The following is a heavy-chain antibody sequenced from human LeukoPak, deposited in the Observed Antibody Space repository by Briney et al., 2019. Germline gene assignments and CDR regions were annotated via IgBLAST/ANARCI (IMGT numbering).Heavy chain of an antibody. Sequence: GGSLRLSCAASGFTFSSYAMHWVSQAPGKGLEWVAVISYDGSNKYYADSVKGRFTISRDNSKNTLYLQMNSLRAEDTAVYYCARVGDSSGYAVGYFDYWGQGTLVTVSS. CDR3: ARVGDSSGYAVGYFDY. D-gene: IGHD3-22*01. CDR2: ISYDGSNK. J-gene: IGHJ4*02. CDR1: GFTFSSYA. V-gene: IGHV3-30-3*01.